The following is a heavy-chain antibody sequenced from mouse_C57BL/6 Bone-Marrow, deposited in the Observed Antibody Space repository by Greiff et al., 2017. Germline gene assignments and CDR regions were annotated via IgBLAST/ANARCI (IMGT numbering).Heavy chain of an antibody. CDR3: ARLGGPGAMDY. J-gene: IGHJ4*01. Sequence: VQLKQSGAELVRPGSSVKMSCKTSGYTFTSYGINWVKQRPGQGLEWIGYFYLGNGYTGYNEKFKGKATLTSNTSSSTAYMQLSSLTSEDSAIYFCARLGGPGAMDYWGQGTSVTVSS. CDR1: GYTFTSYG. CDR2: FYLGNGYT. V-gene: IGHV1-58*01.